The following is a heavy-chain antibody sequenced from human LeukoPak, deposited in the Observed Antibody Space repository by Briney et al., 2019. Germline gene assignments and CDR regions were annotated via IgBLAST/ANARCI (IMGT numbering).Heavy chain of an antibody. CDR1: GYSFTSYN. V-gene: IGHV1-46*01. CDR2: IKPSGTDT. CDR3: ARVAGGRYCSSTSCYMRGWFDP. D-gene: IGHD2-2*02. Sequence: ASVKVSCKTSGYSFTSYNLHWVRQAPGQRLEWMGIIKPSGTDTNYAQKFQGRVTITADESTSTAYMELSSLRSEDTAVYYCARVAGGRYCSSTSCYMRGWFDPWGQGTLVTVSS. J-gene: IGHJ5*02.